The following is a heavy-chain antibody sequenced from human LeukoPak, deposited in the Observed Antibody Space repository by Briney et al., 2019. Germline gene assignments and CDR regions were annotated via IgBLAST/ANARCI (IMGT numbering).Heavy chain of an antibody. D-gene: IGHD6-6*01. Sequence: ASVKVSCKASGYTFTGYYMHWVRQAPGQGLEWMGWINPNSGGANYAQKFQGRVTMTRDTSISTAYMELSRLRSDDTAVYYCARDKYSSSPLSGFGYWGQGTLVTVSS. V-gene: IGHV1-2*02. CDR2: INPNSGGA. CDR1: GYTFTGYY. CDR3: ARDKYSSSPLSGFGY. J-gene: IGHJ4*02.